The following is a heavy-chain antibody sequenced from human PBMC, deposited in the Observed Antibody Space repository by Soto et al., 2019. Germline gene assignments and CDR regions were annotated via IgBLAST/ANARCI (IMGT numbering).Heavy chain of an antibody. CDR2: SNHSGST. J-gene: IGHJ5*01. CDR1: GGSFSRYY. D-gene: IGHD6-6*01. Sequence: QVQLQQWGAGLLKPSETLALTCAVYGGSFSRYYWSWIRQPPGKGLECMGESNHSGSTNCNPSIKSRVTIPVDTSKNQFSLNLNSVTTADTAVYFSVRGGMYNSPYNNWFDSWGQGTLVSVSS. CDR3: VRGGMYNSPYNNWFDS. V-gene: IGHV4-34*01.